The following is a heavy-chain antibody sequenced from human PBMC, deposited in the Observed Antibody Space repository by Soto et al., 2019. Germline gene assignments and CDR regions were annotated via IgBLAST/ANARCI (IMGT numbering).Heavy chain of an antibody. D-gene: IGHD3-16*01. CDR3: AKGGGCWRAYYFDY. Sequence: GGSLRLSCAASGFTFSSYGMHWVRQAPGKGLCWVAVKSYDGSNKYNADSVKGRFTISRDNSKNTLYLQMNSLRAEDTGVYYCAKGGGCWRAYYFDYWGQGTLVTVSS. J-gene: IGHJ4*01. CDR2: KSYDGSNK. CDR1: GFTFSSYG. V-gene: IGHV3-30*18.